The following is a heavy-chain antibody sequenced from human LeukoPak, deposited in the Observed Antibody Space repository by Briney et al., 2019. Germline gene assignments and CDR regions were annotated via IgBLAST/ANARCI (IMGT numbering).Heavy chain of an antibody. Sequence: SETLSLTCAVYGGSFSGYYWSWIRQPPGKGLEWIGEINHSGSTNYNPSLKSRVTMSVDTSKKQFSLKLSSVTAADTAVYYCARDDYSGSYYHDYWGQGTLVTVSS. CDR3: ARDDYSGSYYHDY. J-gene: IGHJ4*02. V-gene: IGHV4-34*01. CDR1: GGSFSGYY. CDR2: INHSGST. D-gene: IGHD1-26*01.